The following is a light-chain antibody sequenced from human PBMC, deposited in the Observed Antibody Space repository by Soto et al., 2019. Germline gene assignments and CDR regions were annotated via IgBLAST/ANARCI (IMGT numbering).Light chain of an antibody. CDR2: ASS. V-gene: IGKV3D-15*01. J-gene: IGKJ4*01. Sequence: VMTQSPANLSVSPGEGVTLFCRASQNVANNIAWYQVKPAQPPRLLIYASSTRATGILATFSGSGSETQFSLTISSLQCEDSAVYYCQQYYHWGLSFGGGTKVEI. CDR3: QQYYHWGLS. CDR1: QNVANN.